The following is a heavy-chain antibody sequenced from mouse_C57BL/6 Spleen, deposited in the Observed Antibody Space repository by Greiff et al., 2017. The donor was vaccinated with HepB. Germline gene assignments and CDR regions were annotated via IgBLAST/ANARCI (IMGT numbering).Heavy chain of an antibody. CDR2: ISYDGSN. J-gene: IGHJ2*01. CDR3: ASPDY. V-gene: IGHV3-6*01. Sequence: EVQLQESGPGLVKPSQSLSLTCSVTGYSITSGYYWNWIRQFPGNKLEWMGYISYDGSNNYNPSLKNRISITRDTSKNQFFLKLNTVTTEDTATYYCASPDYWGQGTTLTVSS. CDR1: GYSITSGYY.